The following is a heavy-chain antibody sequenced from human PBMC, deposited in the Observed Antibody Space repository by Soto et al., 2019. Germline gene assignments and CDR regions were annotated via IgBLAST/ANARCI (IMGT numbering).Heavy chain of an antibody. CDR2: IDYSGST. J-gene: IGHJ6*02. D-gene: IGHD5-18*01. V-gene: IGHV4-39*01. CDR1: GGSISSSSYY. Sequence: QLQLQESGPGLVKPSETLSLTCTVSGGSISSSSYYWGWIRQPPGKGLEWIGSIDYSGSTYYNPSLKSRVTISVDTSKNQFSLKLSSVTAADTAVYYCARRLDTAGYYGMDVWGQGTTVTVSS. CDR3: ARRLDTAGYYGMDV.